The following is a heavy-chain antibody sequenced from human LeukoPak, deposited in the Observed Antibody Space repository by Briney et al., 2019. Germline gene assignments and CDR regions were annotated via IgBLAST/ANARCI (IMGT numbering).Heavy chain of an antibody. CDR2: IIPILGIA. J-gene: IGHJ4*02. Sequence: SVKVSCKASGGTFSSYTISWVRQAPGQGLEWMGRIIPILGIANYAQKFQGGVTITADKSPRTAYMELSSLRSEDTAVYYCARSGYQWRFFDYWGQGTLVTVSS. CDR3: ARSGYQWRFFDY. CDR1: GGTFSSYT. V-gene: IGHV1-69*02. D-gene: IGHD3-3*01.